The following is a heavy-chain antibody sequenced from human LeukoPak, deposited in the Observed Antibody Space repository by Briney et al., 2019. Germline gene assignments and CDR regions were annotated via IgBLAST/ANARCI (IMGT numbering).Heavy chain of an antibody. CDR1: GFTFSDYW. CDR3: ARKGLPDY. CDR2: IKQDGSDK. Sequence: GGSLRLSCVASGFTFSDYWMSWVRQAPGKGLEWVANIKQDGSDKYYVDSVKGRFTISRDNAKNSLYLQMNSLRAEDTAVYYCARKGLPDYWGQGTLVTVSS. J-gene: IGHJ4*02. V-gene: IGHV3-7*01.